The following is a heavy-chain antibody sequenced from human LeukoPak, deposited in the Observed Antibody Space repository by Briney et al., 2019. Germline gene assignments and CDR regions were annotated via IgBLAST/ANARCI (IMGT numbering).Heavy chain of an antibody. CDR1: GGSISSSSYY. J-gene: IGHJ4*02. D-gene: IGHD6-25*01. Sequence: SETLSLTCTVSGGSISSSSYYWGWIRQPPGKGLEWIGYIYYSGSTNYNPSLKSRVTISVDTSKNQFSLKLSSVTAADTAVYYCARDRGSSVVFDYWGQGTLVTVSS. V-gene: IGHV4-61*01. CDR3: ARDRGSSVVFDY. CDR2: IYYSGST.